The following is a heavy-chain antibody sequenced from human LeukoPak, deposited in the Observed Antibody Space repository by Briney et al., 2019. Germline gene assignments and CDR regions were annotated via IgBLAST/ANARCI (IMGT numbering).Heavy chain of an antibody. J-gene: IGHJ4*02. CDR3: TTEAYYYDSGAIKYFDY. D-gene: IGHD3-22*01. V-gene: IGHV3-15*01. CDR2: IKSKTDGGAT. CDR1: GFTFSNAW. Sequence: PGGSLRLSCAASGFTFSNAWMSWVRQAPGKGLEWVGRIKSKTDGGATHYAAPVKGRFTISRDDSKNTQYLQMNSLKTEDTAVYYCTTEAYYYDSGAIKYFDYWGQGTLVTVSS.